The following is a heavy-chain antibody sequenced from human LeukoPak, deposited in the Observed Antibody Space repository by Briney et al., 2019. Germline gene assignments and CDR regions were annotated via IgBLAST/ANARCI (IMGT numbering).Heavy chain of an antibody. D-gene: IGHD3-3*01. Sequence: VASVKVSCKASGYTFTSYGISWVRQASGQGLEWMGWISAYNGNTNYAQKLQGRVTMTTDTSTSTAYMELRSLRSDDTAVYYCARQSRPRFLEWSAANYWGQGTLVTVSS. CDR1: GYTFTSYG. V-gene: IGHV1-18*01. J-gene: IGHJ4*02. CDR3: ARQSRPRFLEWSAANY. CDR2: ISAYNGNT.